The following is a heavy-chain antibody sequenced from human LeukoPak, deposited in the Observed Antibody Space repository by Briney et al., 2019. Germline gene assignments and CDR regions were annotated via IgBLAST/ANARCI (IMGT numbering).Heavy chain of an antibody. CDR3: ARPRGCGSARCNNFDY. CDR2: MDEYGSDI. D-gene: IGHD2-2*01. CDR1: GFDFSGFS. Sequence: GGSLRLSCVVSGFDFSGFSMSWVRQAPGKGLEWVAIMDEYGSDIFYVESVKGRFIISRANARNSLYLQMNNLRAEDTAVYYCARPRGCGSARCNNFDYWGQGALVTVSS. V-gene: IGHV3-7*01. J-gene: IGHJ4*02.